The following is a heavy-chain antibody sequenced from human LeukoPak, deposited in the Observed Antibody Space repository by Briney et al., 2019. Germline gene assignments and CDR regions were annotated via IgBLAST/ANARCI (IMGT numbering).Heavy chain of an antibody. D-gene: IGHD2-2*01. V-gene: IGHV3-23*01. CDR2: ISADGDST. J-gene: IGHJ4*02. Sequence: SGRSLRLSCAASGFTFRSYAMNWVRQAPGKGLGWVSAISADGDSTYYADSVKGRFTISRDNSKNTLYLQMNSLRPGDTAVYYCAKRRYCTSTSCHDFDYWGQGTLVTVSS. CDR1: GFTFRSYA. CDR3: AKRRYCTSTSCHDFDY.